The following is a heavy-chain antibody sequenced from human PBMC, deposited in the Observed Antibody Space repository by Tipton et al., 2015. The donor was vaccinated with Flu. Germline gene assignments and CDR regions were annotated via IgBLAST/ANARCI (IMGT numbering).Heavy chain of an antibody. CDR3: VRDETSVKWGP. CDR2: IKPDGSEK. Sequence: GSLRLSCAASGFTFSSYWMNWVRQAPGKGLEWVANIKPDGSEKNYVDSVKGRFTISRGNVKNSLYLQMNNLRAEDTAVYFCVRDETSVKWGPWGQGTLVTGSS. J-gene: IGHJ5*02. V-gene: IGHV3-7*01. CDR1: GFTFSSYW. D-gene: IGHD4-11*01.